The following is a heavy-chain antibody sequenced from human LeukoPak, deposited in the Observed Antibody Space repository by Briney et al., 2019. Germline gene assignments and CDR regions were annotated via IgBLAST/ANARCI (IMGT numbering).Heavy chain of an antibody. CDR1: GGSISSSSYY. J-gene: IGHJ4*02. V-gene: IGHV4-39*02. CDR2: IYYSGST. Sequence: SETLSLTCTVSGGSISSSSYYWGWIRQPPGKGLEWIGSIYYSGSTYCNPSLKSRVTISVDTSKNQFSLKLSSVTAADTAVYYCARDYHYYFDYWGQGTLVTVSS. CDR3: ARDYHYYFDY. D-gene: IGHD2-2*01.